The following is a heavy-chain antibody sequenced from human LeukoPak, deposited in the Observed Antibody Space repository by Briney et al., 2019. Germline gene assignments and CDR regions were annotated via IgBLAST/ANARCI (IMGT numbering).Heavy chain of an antibody. CDR3: ARVIGNYDFWSGYSNWFDP. CDR1: GYTFTSYY. J-gene: IGHJ5*02. CDR2: INPSGGST. D-gene: IGHD3-3*01. V-gene: IGHV1-46*01. Sequence: ASVKVSCKASGYTFTSYYMHWVRQAPGQGLEWMGIINPSGGSTSYAQKFQGRVTMTRDMSTSTVYIELSSLRSEDTAVYYCARVIGNYDFWSGYSNWFDPWGQGTLVTVSS.